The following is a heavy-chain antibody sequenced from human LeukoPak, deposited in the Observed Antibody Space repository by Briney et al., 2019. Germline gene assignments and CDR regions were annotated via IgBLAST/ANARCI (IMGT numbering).Heavy chain of an antibody. D-gene: IGHD3-22*01. CDR2: INHSGST. J-gene: IGHJ6*02. CDR3: ARALYYYDSSGYYRVYYGMDV. V-gene: IGHV4-34*01. Sequence: SETLSLTCAVYGGSFSGYYWSWIRQPPGKGLEWIGEINHSGSTNYNSSLKSRVTISVDTSKNQFSLKLSSVTAADTAVYYCARALYYYDSSGYYRVYYGMDVWGQGTTVTVSS. CDR1: GGSFSGYY.